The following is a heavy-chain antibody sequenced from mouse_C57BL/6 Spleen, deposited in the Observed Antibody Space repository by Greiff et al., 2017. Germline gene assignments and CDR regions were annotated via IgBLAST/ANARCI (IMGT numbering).Heavy chain of an antibody. CDR2: IGSGGST. CDR1: GFSLTSYG. V-gene: IGHV2-2*01. J-gene: IGHJ1*03. D-gene: IGHD2-10*02. Sequence: VMLVESGPGLVQPSQSLSITCTVSGFSLTSYGVHWVRQSPGKGLEWLGVIGSGGSTDYNAAFISRLSISKDNSKSQVFFKMNSLQADDTAIYYWARPPGKYGGYFDVWGTGTTVTVSS. CDR3: ARPPGKYGGYFDV.